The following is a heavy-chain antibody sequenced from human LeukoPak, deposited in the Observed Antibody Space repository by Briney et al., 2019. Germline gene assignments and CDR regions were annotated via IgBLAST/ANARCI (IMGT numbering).Heavy chain of an antibody. V-gene: IGHV3-30-3*01. CDR2: IPYDGSNK. CDR3: ARERTITSPGAFDI. Sequence: GRPLRLSCAASGFTFSSYAMHWVRQAPGKGLEWVAVIPYDGSNKYYADSVKGRFTISRDNSKNTLYLQMNSLRAEDTAVYYCARERTITSPGAFDIWGQGTMVTVSS. J-gene: IGHJ3*02. D-gene: IGHD1-14*01. CDR1: GFTFSSYA.